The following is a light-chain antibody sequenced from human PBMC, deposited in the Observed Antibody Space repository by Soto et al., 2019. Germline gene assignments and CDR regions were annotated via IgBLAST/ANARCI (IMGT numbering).Light chain of an antibody. J-gene: IGKJ1*01. CDR2: AVS. Sequence: DTQMTQSPFSLSASVGDRVTITCRASQSISTHLHWYQQKLGNAPKLLVYAVSNLQSGVPSRFSGSGSGTDFTLTISSLQLEDFATYYCHQTASNPWTFGQGTKVEI. CDR1: QSISTH. CDR3: HQTASNPWT. V-gene: IGKV1-39*01.